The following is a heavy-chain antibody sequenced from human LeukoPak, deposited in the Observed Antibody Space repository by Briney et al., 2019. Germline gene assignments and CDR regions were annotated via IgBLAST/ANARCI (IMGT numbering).Heavy chain of an antibody. D-gene: IGHD2-21*01. CDR1: GGSISSYY. J-gene: IGHJ6*03. V-gene: IGHV4-59*08. CDR2: IYYSGST. Sequence: SETLSLTCTVSGGSISSYYWSWIRQPPGKGLEWIGYIYYSGSTNYNPSLKSRVTISVDTSKNQFSLKLSSVTAADTAVYYCARLLYSHYYYMDVWDKGTTVTISS. CDR3: ARLLYSHYYYMDV.